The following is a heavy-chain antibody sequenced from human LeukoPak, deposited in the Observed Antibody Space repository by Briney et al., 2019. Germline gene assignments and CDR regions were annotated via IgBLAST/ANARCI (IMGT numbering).Heavy chain of an antibody. CDR3: ARERGEEYSSGWYKTNFFDT. Sequence: PSETLSLTCTVSGGSISDYYWSWIRQPPGKGLEWIGYIYYSGSTNYNPSLKSRVTISVDTSKNQFSLKLSSVTAADTAVYYCARERGEEYSSGWYKTNFFDTWGQGTRVAVSS. J-gene: IGHJ4*02. CDR1: GGSISDYY. V-gene: IGHV4-59*01. CDR2: IYYSGST. D-gene: IGHD6-19*01.